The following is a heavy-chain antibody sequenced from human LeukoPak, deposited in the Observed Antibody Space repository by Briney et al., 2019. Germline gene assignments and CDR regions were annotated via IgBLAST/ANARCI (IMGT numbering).Heavy chain of an antibody. Sequence: GGSLRLSCEPSRFPFSSYWRLWVRQAPGKGLVWVSRISGDGTITTYADFVKGRFTISRDDTKNILYLQMNSLKVEDTAIYYCSRSQFDYWGQGVLVTVSS. CDR1: RFPFSSYW. CDR3: SRSQFDY. J-gene: IGHJ4*02. CDR2: ISGDGTIT. V-gene: IGHV3-74*03.